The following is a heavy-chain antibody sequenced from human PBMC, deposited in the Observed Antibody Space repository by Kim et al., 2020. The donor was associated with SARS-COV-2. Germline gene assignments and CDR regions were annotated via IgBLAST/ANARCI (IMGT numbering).Heavy chain of an antibody. CDR3: ARHDRGIAAAGTGVGY. D-gene: IGHD6-13*01. J-gene: IGHJ4*02. CDR1: GYSFTSYW. V-gene: IGHV5-51*01. CDR2: IYPGDSDT. Sequence: GESLKISCKGSGYSFTSYWIGWVRQMPGKGLEWMGIIYPGDSDTRYSPSFQGQVTISADKSISTAYLQWSSLKASDTAMYYCARHDRGIAAAGTGVGYWGQGTLVTVSS.